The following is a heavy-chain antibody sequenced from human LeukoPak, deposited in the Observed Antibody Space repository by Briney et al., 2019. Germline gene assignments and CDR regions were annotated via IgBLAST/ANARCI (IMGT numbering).Heavy chain of an antibody. Sequence: SVKVSCKASGGTFISYAISWVRQAPGQGLEWMGGIIPIFGTANYAQKFQGRVTITADESTSTAYMELSSLRSEDTAVYYCARINPVAPHYWFDPWGQGTLVTVSS. V-gene: IGHV1-69*13. D-gene: IGHD2-15*01. CDR2: IIPIFGTA. CDR1: GGTFISYA. CDR3: ARINPVAPHYWFDP. J-gene: IGHJ5*02.